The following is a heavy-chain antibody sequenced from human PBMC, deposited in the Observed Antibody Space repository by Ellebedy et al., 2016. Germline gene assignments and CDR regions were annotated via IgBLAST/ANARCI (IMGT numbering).Heavy chain of an antibody. CDR2: ISSTGTYM. J-gene: IGHJ6*02. V-gene: IGHV3-21*03. CDR3: ARDQGEWLRHNGMDV. CDR1: GFIFSSYS. Sequence: GESLKISCAASGFIFSSYSMNWVRQAPGKGLEWVASISSTGTYMYYADSVKGRFTISRDNAKNSLHLQMSSLRAEDTAVYYCARDQGEWLRHNGMDVWGQGTTVTVSS. D-gene: IGHD3-10*01.